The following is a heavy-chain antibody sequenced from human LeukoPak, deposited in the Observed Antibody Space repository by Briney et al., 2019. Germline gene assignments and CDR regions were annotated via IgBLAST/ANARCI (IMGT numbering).Heavy chain of an antibody. CDR2: IWYDGSNK. Sequence: GRSLRLSCAASGFTFSSYGMHWVRQAPGKGLEWVAVIWYDGSNKYYADSVKGRFTISRDNSKNTLYLQMNSLRAEDTAVYYCARELIAVAFDYWGQGTLVTVSS. D-gene: IGHD6-19*01. J-gene: IGHJ4*02. CDR3: ARELIAVAFDY. CDR1: GFTFSSYG. V-gene: IGHV3-33*01.